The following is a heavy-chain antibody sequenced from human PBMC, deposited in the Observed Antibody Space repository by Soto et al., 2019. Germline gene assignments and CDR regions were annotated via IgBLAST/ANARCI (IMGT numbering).Heavy chain of an antibody. CDR2: ISYDGSNK. V-gene: IGHV3-30*18. J-gene: IGHJ4*02. Sequence: QVKLVESGGGVVQPGRSLRLSCAASGCTFSSYGMHWVRQAPGKGLEWVAVISYDGSNKYYADSVKGRFTISRDNSKNTLYLQMNSLRAEDTAVYYCAKDLWFGELLSEINWGQGTLVTVSS. CDR3: AKDLWFGELLSEIN. D-gene: IGHD3-10*01. CDR1: GCTFSSYG.